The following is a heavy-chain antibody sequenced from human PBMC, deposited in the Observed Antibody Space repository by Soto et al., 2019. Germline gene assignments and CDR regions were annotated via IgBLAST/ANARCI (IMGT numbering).Heavy chain of an antibody. J-gene: IGHJ4*02. CDR1: GFTFSSYA. Sequence: GGSLRLSCAASGFTFSSYAMHWVRQAPGKGLEWVAVISYDGSNKYYADSVKGRFTISRDNSKNTLYLQMNSLRAEDTAVYYCARARSTAAGLFDYWGLGTLVTVSS. CDR2: ISYDGSNK. D-gene: IGHD6-13*01. CDR3: ARARSTAAGLFDY. V-gene: IGHV3-30-3*01.